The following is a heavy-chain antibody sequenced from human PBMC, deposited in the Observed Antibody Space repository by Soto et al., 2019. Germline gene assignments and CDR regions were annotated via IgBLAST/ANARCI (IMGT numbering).Heavy chain of an antibody. CDR3: ARDVVTAVAGSVNVFEP. V-gene: IGHV3-33*01. CDR1: GFSLRTSG. J-gene: IGHJ5*02. Sequence: PGGSLRLSCAASGFSLRTSGMHWLRRAPGKGLEWVGAIWYDGTKRFYANSVKGRSTTSKDNSNNILFLQMSGLRAEDTAVYYCARDVVTAVAGSVNVFEPGGQGT. D-gene: IGHD6-19*01. CDR2: IWYDGTKR.